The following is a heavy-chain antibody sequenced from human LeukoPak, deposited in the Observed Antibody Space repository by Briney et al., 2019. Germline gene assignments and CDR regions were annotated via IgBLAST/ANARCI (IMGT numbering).Heavy chain of an antibody. D-gene: IGHD3-16*01. CDR1: GFTFSDYY. J-gene: IGHJ1*01. Sequence: PGGSLRFSCAASGFTFSDYYMSWIRQAPGKGLEWVSYISSSGSTIYYAGSVKGRFTISRDNAKNSLYLQMNSLRAEDTAVYYCASSAVQGEDFQHWGQGTLVTVSS. CDR2: ISSSGSTI. CDR3: ASSAVQGEDFQH. V-gene: IGHV3-11*04.